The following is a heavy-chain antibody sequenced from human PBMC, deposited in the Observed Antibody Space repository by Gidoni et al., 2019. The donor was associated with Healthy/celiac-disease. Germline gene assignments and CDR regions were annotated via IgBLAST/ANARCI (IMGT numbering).Heavy chain of an antibody. V-gene: IGHV1-18*01. CDR2: ISAYNGNT. D-gene: IGHD5-12*01. CDR1: GYTFTSYG. Sequence: QVQLVQSGAEVKKPGSSVKVSCKASGYTFTSYGISWLRQAPGQGLEWMGWISAYNGNTNYAQKLQGRVTMTTDTSTSTAYMELRSLRSDDTAVYYCARDIPRYSGYGIPNWFDPWGQGTLVTVSS. J-gene: IGHJ5*02. CDR3: ARDIPRYSGYGIPNWFDP.